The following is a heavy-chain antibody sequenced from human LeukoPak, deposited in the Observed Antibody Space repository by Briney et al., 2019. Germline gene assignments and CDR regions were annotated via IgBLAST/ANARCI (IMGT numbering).Heavy chain of an antibody. CDR2: IYHSGST. CDR3: ARATAGTTLFEGIDY. D-gene: IGHD1-1*01. CDR1: GYSIGSGYY. V-gene: IGHV4-38-2*02. J-gene: IGHJ4*02. Sequence: PSETLSLTCTVSGYSIGSGYYWGWIRQPPGKGLEWIGSIYHSGSTYYNPSLKSRVTISVDTSKNQFSLKLSSVTAADTAVYYCARATAGTTLFEGIDYWGQGTLVTVSS.